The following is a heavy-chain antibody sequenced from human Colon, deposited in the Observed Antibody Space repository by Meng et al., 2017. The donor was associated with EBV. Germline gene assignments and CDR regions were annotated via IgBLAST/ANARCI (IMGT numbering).Heavy chain of an antibody. CDR2: IGHSGFT. V-gene: IGHV4-39*01. CDR1: GGSISTSGYY. J-gene: IGHJ5*02. Sequence: QVQLQESGPGLVKPSGXLSLNCXVSGGSISTSGYYWGWIRQPPGKGLEWIGSIGHSGFTYYTPSLKSRVAVSLDTSKSQFSLMLTSVTAADTAVYYCVRSSAWVRTGFDPWGQGTLVTVSS. CDR3: VRSSAWVRTGFDP. D-gene: IGHD6-19*01.